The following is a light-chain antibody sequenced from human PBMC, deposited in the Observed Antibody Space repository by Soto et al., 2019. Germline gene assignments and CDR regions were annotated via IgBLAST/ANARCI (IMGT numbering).Light chain of an antibody. V-gene: IGLV1-44*01. CDR3: PAWYVNMNGVV. J-gene: IGLJ2*01. CDR1: SSNIGSNT. Sequence: QSVLTQPPSASGTPGQRVTISCSGSSSNIGSNTVNWYQQLPGTAPKLLIYSNNQRPSGVPDRFSGSKSGTSASLAISGLQSAAEDDYYLPAWYVNMNGVVFGGGTKFTV. CDR2: SNN.